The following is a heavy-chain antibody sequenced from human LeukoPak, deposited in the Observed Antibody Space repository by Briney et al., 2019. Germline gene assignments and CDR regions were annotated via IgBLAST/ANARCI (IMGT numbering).Heavy chain of an antibody. CDR2: ISSSSSYI. CDR3: ARDDSSSWYYFDY. Sequence: PGGSLRLSCAASGFTFSSYSMNWVRQAPGKRLEWVSSISSSSSYIYYADSVKGRFTISRDNAKNSLYLQMNSLRAEDTAVYYCARDDSSSWYYFDYWGQGTLVTVSS. J-gene: IGHJ4*02. CDR1: GFTFSSYS. D-gene: IGHD6-13*01. V-gene: IGHV3-21*01.